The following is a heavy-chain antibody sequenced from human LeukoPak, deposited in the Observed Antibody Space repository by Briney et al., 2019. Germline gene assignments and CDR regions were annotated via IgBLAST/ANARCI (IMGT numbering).Heavy chain of an antibody. V-gene: IGHV3-49*04. J-gene: IGHJ6*03. CDR2: IRNKLNGGTA. CDR1: GFTFGDYA. CDR3: TREGTPLVITWPAAPNFYYMDV. Sequence: GGSLRLSCITSGFTFGDYAMNWVRQAPGKGLEWVGFIRNKLNGGTAEYAASVKGRFTISRDDSKSIAYLQMNSLTTEDTAVYYCTREGTPLVITWPAAPNFYYMDVWGKGTTVTVSS. D-gene: IGHD2-2*01.